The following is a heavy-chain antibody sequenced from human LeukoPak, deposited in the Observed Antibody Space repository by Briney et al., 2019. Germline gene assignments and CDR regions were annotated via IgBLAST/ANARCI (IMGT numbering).Heavy chain of an antibody. CDR2: IYYSGST. V-gene: IGHV4-39*01. Sequence: SETLSLTCTVSGGSISSSSYYWGWIRQPPGKGLEWIGSIYYSGSTYYNPSLKSRVTISVDTSKNQFSLKLSSVTAADTAVYYCASAPAAITYYYYYMDVWGKGTTVTVSS. J-gene: IGHJ6*03. CDR3: ASAPAAITYYYYYMDV. D-gene: IGHD2-2*02. CDR1: GGSISSSSYY.